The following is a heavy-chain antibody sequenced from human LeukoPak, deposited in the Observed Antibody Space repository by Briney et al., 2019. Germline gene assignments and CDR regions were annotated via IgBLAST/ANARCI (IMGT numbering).Heavy chain of an antibody. CDR1: GYTFTSYD. D-gene: IGHD3-9*01. CDR2: MNPNSGNT. Sequence: ASVKVSCKAPGYTFTSYDINWVRQATGQGLEWMGWMNPNSGNTGYAQKFQGRVTMTRNTSISTAYMELSSLRSEDTAVYYCARARDYDILTGNYYYYGMDVWGQETTVTVSS. CDR3: ARARDYDILTGNYYYYGMDV. V-gene: IGHV1-8*01. J-gene: IGHJ6*02.